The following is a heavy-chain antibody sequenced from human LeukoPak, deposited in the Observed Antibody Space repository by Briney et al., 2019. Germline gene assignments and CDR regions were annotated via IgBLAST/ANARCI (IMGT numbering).Heavy chain of an antibody. V-gene: IGHV1-18*01. CDR1: SDTFTNDA. CDR2: INAYNGDT. Sequence: ASLKVSCKASSDTFTNDAFSWVRQAPGQGLEWIGWINAYNGDTKNAQKFQGRVTLTTDTATSTAYMELRSLTFDDTAVYYCALPYGMDVWGQGTTVTVSS. CDR3: ALPYGMDV. J-gene: IGHJ6*02. D-gene: IGHD2-2*01.